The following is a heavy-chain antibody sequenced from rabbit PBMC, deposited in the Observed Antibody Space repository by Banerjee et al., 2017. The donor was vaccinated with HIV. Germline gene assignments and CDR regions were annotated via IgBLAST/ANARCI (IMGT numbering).Heavy chain of an antibody. CDR1: GFSFSSYY. J-gene: IGHJ4*01. V-gene: IGHV1S40*01. D-gene: IGHD6-1*01. CDR2: IYGVSDNR. CDR3: ARGDSGDGYALSL. Sequence: QSLEESGGDLVKPGASLTLTCTASGFSFSSYYMCCVRQAPGKGLELIACIYGVSDNRYYAIWASGRFTISKTSSTTVTLQMTSLTAADTASYFCARGDSGDGYALSLWGTGTLVTV.